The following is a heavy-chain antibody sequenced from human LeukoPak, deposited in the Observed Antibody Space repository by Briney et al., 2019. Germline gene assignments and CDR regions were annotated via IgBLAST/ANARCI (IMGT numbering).Heavy chain of an antibody. Sequence: SGGSLRLSCAASGFTFSGCAMSWVRQAPGEGLEWVSGISGSDGSTYYADSVKGRFTISRDNSKNTLYLQMNTLRAEDTAIYSCATRPTVGGTTPTFDHWGQGTPVTVSS. V-gene: IGHV3-23*01. CDR3: ATRPTVGGTTPTFDH. D-gene: IGHD1-26*01. CDR1: GFTFSGCA. J-gene: IGHJ4*02. CDR2: ISGSDGST.